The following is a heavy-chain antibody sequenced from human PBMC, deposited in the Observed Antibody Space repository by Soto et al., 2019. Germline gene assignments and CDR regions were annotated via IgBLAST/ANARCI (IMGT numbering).Heavy chain of an antibody. J-gene: IGHJ5*02. Sequence: QVQLVQSGAEVKKPGASMKVSCKASGYIFTNFGINWVRQAPGQGLEWMGWISADNGNTHYAQKVHGRGTMTTDISTSTAFMELSSLRSEDTAVYYCARTPTMVRGVIPRWFDPWGQGTLVTVSS. D-gene: IGHD3-10*01. CDR2: ISADNGNT. V-gene: IGHV1-18*01. CDR3: ARTPTMVRGVIPRWFDP. CDR1: GYIFTNFG.